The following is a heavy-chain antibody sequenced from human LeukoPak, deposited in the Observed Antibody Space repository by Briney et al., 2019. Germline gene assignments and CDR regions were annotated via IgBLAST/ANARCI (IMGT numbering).Heavy chain of an antibody. CDR2: ISTNGGST. CDR3: AKDRYCSSTTFSRYSNC. CDR1: GFTFSGYD. J-gene: IGHJ4*02. V-gene: IGHV3-23*01. Sequence: GGSLRLSCAASGFTFSGYDRRWVRQAPGKGLEWVSAISTNGGSTYYADSVRGRFTVSRDNAMNTLYLQMNSLRAEDTAVYYCAKDRYCSSTTFSRYSNCWGQGTLVTVSS. D-gene: IGHD2-2*01.